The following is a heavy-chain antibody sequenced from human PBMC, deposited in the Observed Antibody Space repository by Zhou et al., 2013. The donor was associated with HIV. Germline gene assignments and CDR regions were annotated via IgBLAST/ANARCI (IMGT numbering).Heavy chain of an antibody. CDR2: ISAYNGNT. V-gene: IGHV1-18*01. Sequence: QVQLVQSGAEVKKPGASVKVSCKASGYTFTSYGISWVRQAPGQGLEWMGWISAYNGNTNYAQKLQGRVTMTTDTSISTAYMELSRLRSDDTAVYYCARGQYYYDSSGSGVYWGQGTLVTVSS. J-gene: IGHJ4*02. D-gene: IGHD3-22*01. CDR1: GYTFTSYG. CDR3: ARGQYYYDSSGSGVY.